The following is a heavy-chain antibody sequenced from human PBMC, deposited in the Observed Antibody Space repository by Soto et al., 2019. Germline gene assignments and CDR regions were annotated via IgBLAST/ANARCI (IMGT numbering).Heavy chain of an antibody. J-gene: IGHJ6*02. Sequence: PSETLSLTCTVSGGSISSSSYYWGWIRQPPGKGLEWIGSIYYSGSTYYNPSLKSRVTISVDTSKNQFSLKLSSVTAADTAVYYCARKRWFGELADPTMDYYYYGMDVWGQGTTVTVSS. CDR3: ARKRWFGELADPTMDYYYYGMDV. CDR1: GGSISSSSYY. CDR2: IYYSGST. D-gene: IGHD3-10*01. V-gene: IGHV4-39*01.